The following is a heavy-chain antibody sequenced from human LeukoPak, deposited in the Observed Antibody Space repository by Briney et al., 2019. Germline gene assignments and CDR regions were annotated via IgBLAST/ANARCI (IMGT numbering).Heavy chain of an antibody. CDR1: GYSISSGYY. CDR2: IYHSGST. Sequence: SETLSLTCTVSGYSISSGYYWGWIRQPPGKGLEWIGSIYHSGSTYYNPSLKSRVTISVDTSKNQFSLKLSSVTAADTAVYYCARGSWIQPSPVYWGQGTLVTVSS. V-gene: IGHV4-38-2*02. CDR3: ARGSWIQPSPVY. D-gene: IGHD5-18*01. J-gene: IGHJ4*02.